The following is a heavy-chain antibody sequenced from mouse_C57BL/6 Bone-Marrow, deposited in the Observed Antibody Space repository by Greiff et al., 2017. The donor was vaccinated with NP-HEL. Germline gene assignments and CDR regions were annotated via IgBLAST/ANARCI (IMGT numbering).Heavy chain of an antibody. CDR3: AKNPHYGPYYYAMDY. V-gene: IGHV2-5*01. D-gene: IGHD1-1*02. J-gene: IGHJ4*01. CDR2: IWRGGST. CDR1: GFSLTSYG. Sequence: QVQLKESGPGLVQPSQSLSITCTVSGFSLTSYGVHWVRQSPGKGLEWLGVIWRGGSTDYNAAFMSRLSITKDNSKSQVFFKMNSLQADDTAIYYCAKNPHYGPYYYAMDYWGQGTSVTVSS.